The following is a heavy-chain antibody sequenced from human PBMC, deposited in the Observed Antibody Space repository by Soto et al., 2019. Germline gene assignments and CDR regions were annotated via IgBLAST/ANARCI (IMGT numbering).Heavy chain of an antibody. V-gene: IGHV3-23*01. D-gene: IGHD3-10*01. Sequence: ELQLLESGGGLVQPGGSLRLSCIASGFTFSSYAMTWVRQAPGKGLEWVSDISGSGGITYYADSVKGRFTISRDNSKNTLNLQMNSRRADDAVVYYCARARRGAPYYYTMDLWGQGTTVTVSS. J-gene: IGHJ6*02. CDR3: ARARRGAPYYYTMDL. CDR2: ISGSGGIT. CDR1: GFTFSSYA.